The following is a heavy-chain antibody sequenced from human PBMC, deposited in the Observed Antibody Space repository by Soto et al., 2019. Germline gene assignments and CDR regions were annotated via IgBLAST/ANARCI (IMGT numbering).Heavy chain of an antibody. Sequence: ASVKVSCKASGYTFTSYGISWVRQAPGQGLEWMGWISAYNGNTNYAQKLQGRVTMTTDTSTSTAYMELRSLRSDDTAVYYCARDSSSWYWDPYYYGMDVWGQGTTVTVSS. J-gene: IGHJ6*02. CDR1: GYTFTSYG. V-gene: IGHV1-18*01. D-gene: IGHD6-13*01. CDR2: ISAYNGNT. CDR3: ARDSSSWYWDPYYYGMDV.